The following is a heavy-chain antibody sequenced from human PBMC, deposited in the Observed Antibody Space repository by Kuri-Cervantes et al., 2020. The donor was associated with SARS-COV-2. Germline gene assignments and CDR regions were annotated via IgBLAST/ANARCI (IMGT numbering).Heavy chain of an antibody. CDR2: INSDGSST. CDR3: AKDNQVWDYMDY. V-gene: IGHV3-74*01. J-gene: IGHJ4*02. Sequence: GESLKISCAASGFTFSSYWMHWVRQAPGKGLVWVSRINSDGSSTSYADSVKGRFTISRDNAKNTLYLQMNSLRAEDTAVYYCAKDNQVWDYMDYWGQGTLVTVSS. CDR1: GFTFSSYW. D-gene: IGHD3-16*01.